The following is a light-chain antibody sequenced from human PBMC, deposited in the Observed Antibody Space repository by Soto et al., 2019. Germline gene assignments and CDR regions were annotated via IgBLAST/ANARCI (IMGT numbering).Light chain of an antibody. V-gene: IGKV1-12*01. CDR2: ATS. J-gene: IGKJ4*01. CDR3: QQANSFPLT. CDR1: QAINNW. Sequence: DIQMTQSPPSVSASVGDRVTITCRASQAINNWLSWYQQKPGHAPKLLIYATSTLHTGVPSRFSGSESGTDFTLTISSLQPEDFATYYCQQANSFPLTFGGGTKVEFK.